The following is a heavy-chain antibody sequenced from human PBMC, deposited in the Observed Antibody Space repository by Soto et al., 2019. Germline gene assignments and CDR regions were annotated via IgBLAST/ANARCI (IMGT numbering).Heavy chain of an antibody. CDR1: GVTVSSNY. CDR3: ARERRDCGDSRYMDV. CDR2: IYSGGST. Sequence: GGSVRLSCAASGVTVSSNYMSWVRQAPGKGLEWVSVIYSGGSTYYADSVKGRFTISRHNSKNTLYLQMNSLRAEDTAVYYCARERRDCGDSRYMDVWGKGTTVTVSS. J-gene: IGHJ6*03. D-gene: IGHD4-17*01. V-gene: IGHV3-53*04.